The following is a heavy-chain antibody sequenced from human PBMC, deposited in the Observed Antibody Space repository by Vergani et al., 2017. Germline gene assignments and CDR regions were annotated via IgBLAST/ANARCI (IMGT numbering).Heavy chain of an antibody. CDR3: ARGPYYYYYGMDV. V-gene: IGHV2-70*04. CDR2: IDWDDDK. Sequence: QVTLKESGPALVKPTQTLTLTCTFPGFSLSTSGMRVSWIRQPPGKALEWLARIDWDDDKFYSTSLKTRLTISKDTSKNQVVLTRTNMDPVDTATYYCARGPYYYYYGMDVWGQGTTVTVSS. CDR1: GFSLSTSGMR. J-gene: IGHJ6*02.